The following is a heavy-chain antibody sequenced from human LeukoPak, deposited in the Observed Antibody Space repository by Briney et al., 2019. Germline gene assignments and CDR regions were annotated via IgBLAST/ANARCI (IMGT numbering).Heavy chain of an antibody. V-gene: IGHV4-34*01. Sequence: SETLPLTCAVYGGSFSGYYWSWIRQPPGKGLEWIGGINHSGSTNYNPSLKSRVTISVDTSKNQFSLKLSSVTAADTAVYYCARGQDYYDSSGYSAWPFDYWGQGTLVTVSS. J-gene: IGHJ4*02. D-gene: IGHD3-22*01. CDR2: INHSGST. CDR3: ARGQDYYDSSGYSAWPFDY. CDR1: GGSFSGYY.